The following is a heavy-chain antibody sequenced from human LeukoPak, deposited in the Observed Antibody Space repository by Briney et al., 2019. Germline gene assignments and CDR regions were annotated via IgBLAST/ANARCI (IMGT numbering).Heavy chain of an antibody. J-gene: IGHJ4*02. D-gene: IGHD2-21*01. CDR3: ARAVYNLAYCGGDCYLYYFDY. CDR2: IYYIGST. Sequence: SETLSLTCTVSGGSISSYYWSWIRQPPGKGREWIGYIYYIGSTNYNPSLKSRVTISVDTSKNQFSLKLSSVTAADTAVYYCARAVYNLAYCGGDCYLYYFDYWGQGTLVTVSS. CDR1: GGSISSYY. V-gene: IGHV4-59*01.